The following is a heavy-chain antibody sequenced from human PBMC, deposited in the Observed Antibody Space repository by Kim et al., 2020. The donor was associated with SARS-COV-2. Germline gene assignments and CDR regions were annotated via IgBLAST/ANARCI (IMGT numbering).Heavy chain of an antibody. D-gene: IGHD5-18*01. CDR1: GFTFDDYA. J-gene: IGHJ4*02. Sequence: GGSLRLSCAASGFTFDDYAMHWVRQAPGKGLEWVSGISWNSGSIGYADSVKGRFTISRDNAKNSLYLQMNSLRAEDTALYYCAKEPRGYSYGYDFDYWGQGTLVTVSS. V-gene: IGHV3-9*01. CDR3: AKEPRGYSYGYDFDY. CDR2: ISWNSGSI.